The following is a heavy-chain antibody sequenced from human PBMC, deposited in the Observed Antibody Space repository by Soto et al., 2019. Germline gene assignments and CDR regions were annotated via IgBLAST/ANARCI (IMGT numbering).Heavy chain of an antibody. CDR3: ASGGLWFGELYHSNWFDP. Sequence: SETLSLTCTVSDGSISSGGYYWSWIRQHPGKGLEWIGYIYYSGSTYYNPSLKSRVTISVDTSKNQFSLKLSSVTAADTAVYYCASGGLWFGELYHSNWFDPWGQGTLVTVSS. D-gene: IGHD3-10*01. J-gene: IGHJ5*02. CDR2: IYYSGST. V-gene: IGHV4-31*03. CDR1: DGSISSGGYY.